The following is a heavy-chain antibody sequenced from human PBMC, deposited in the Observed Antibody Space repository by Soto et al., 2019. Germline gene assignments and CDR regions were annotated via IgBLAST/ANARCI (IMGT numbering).Heavy chain of an antibody. CDR2: INPSGIST. Sequence: ASVKVSCKTSGYTFTNYYIHWVRQAPGQGREWMGVINPSGISTTYAQKFQGRVTMTRDTSTSTVYMDLSSLRPEDTAVYFCARVPVSYRAPCSGGSCYLFDYWGQGXLVTVYS. CDR3: ARVPVSYRAPCSGGSCYLFDY. J-gene: IGHJ4*02. D-gene: IGHD2-15*01. CDR1: GYTFTNYY. V-gene: IGHV1-46*01.